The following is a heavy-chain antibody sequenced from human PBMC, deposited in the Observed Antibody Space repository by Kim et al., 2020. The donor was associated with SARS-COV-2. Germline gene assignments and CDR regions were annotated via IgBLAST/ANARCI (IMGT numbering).Heavy chain of an antibody. CDR3: ATDYYDSSGSLRPFDY. J-gene: IGHJ4*02. V-gene: IGHV3-21*01. Sequence: SVKGRFPISRDNAKNSLYLQMTSLRAEDTAVYYCATDYYDSSGSLRPFDYWGQGTLVTVSS. D-gene: IGHD3-22*01.